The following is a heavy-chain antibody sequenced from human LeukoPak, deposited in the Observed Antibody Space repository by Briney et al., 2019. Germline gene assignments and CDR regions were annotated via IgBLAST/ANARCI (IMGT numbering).Heavy chain of an antibody. CDR1: GGSINSYY. D-gene: IGHD2-15*01. CDR3: ARVASIGGSGLIN. V-gene: IGHV4-59*01. J-gene: IGHJ4*02. Sequence: SETLSLTCTVSGGSINSYYWSWIRQPPGKELEWIGYIYYTGSTNYNPSLKSRVSITLDTARNQFSLKFTSVSAADTAVYYCARVASIGGSGLINWGQGIRVTVSS. CDR2: IYYTGST.